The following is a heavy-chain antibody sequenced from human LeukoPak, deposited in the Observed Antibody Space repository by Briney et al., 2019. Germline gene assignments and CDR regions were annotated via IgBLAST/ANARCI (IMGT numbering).Heavy chain of an antibody. V-gene: IGHV4-4*07. D-gene: IGHD3-3*01. CDR3: ARADFGVVTGPYFDD. CDR1: GGSISSYY. Sequence: SETLSLTCTVSGGSISSYYWSWIRQPAGKGLEWIGRIYTSGSTNYSPSLKSRVTISVDTSKNQFSLKLSSVTAADTAVYYCARADFGVVTGPYFDDWAREPWSPSPQ. J-gene: IGHJ4*02. CDR2: IYTSGST.